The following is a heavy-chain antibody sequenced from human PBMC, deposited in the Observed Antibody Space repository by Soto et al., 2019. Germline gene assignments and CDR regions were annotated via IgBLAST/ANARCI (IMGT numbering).Heavy chain of an antibody. Sequence: SETLSLTCTVSGGSISSYYWSWIRQPPGKGLGWIGYIYYSGSTNYNPSLKSRVTISVDTSKNQFSLKLSSGTAADTAVYYCGIQASTSVWSLFDYWGRGTRVTFSP. D-gene: IGHD6-19*01. V-gene: IGHV4-59*08. CDR3: GIQASTSVWSLFDY. CDR1: GGSISSYY. J-gene: IGHJ4*02. CDR2: IYYSGST.